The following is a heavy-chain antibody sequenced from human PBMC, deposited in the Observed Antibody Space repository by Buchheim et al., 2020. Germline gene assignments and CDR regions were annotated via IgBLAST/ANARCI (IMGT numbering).Heavy chain of an antibody. J-gene: IGHJ4*02. V-gene: IGHV3-33*01. CDR3: VRDLPYSGWSFDH. CDR1: GFQFNTCA. CDR2: IWSGENNK. D-gene: IGHD6-19*01. Sequence: QVQLAESGGGVVQPGRSLRLSCAASGFQFNTCAMHWVRQAPGKGLEWVAMIWSGENNKYYGDSEKRRFRIPRENSKNTVYLQMNSLRVEDTALYYCVRDLPYSGWSFDHWGQGAL.